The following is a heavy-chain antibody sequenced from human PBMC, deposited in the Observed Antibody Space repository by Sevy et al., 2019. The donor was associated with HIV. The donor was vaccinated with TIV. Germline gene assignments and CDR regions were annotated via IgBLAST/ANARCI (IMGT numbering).Heavy chain of an antibody. Sequence: GESLKISCKGSGYSFTSYWIGWVRQMPGKGLEGMGIIYPGDSDTRYSPSFQGQVTISADKSFSTAYLQWSSLKASDTAMYYCARLPAAAAAGPVGEFDYWGQGTLVTVSS. CDR1: GYSFTSYW. J-gene: IGHJ4*02. CDR2: IYPGDSDT. D-gene: IGHD6-13*01. V-gene: IGHV5-51*01. CDR3: ARLPAAAAAGPVGEFDY.